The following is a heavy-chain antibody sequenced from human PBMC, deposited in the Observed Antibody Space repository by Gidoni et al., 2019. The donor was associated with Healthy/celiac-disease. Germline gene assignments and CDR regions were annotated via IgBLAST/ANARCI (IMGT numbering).Heavy chain of an antibody. CDR1: GFPFSSYA. J-gene: IGHJ4*02. Sequence: EVQLLESGGGLVQPGGSLRLSCAASGFPFSSYAMSWVRQAPGKGLEWVSAISGSGGSTYYADSVKGRFTISRDNSKNTLYLQMNSLRAEDTAVYYCAKATERWLLLSGLGYWGQGTLVTVSS. CDR3: AKATERWLLLSGLGY. V-gene: IGHV3-23*01. D-gene: IGHD3-22*01. CDR2: ISGSGGST.